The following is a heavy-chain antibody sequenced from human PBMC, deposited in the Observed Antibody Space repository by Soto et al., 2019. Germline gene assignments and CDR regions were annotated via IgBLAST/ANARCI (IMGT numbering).Heavy chain of an antibody. CDR2: MSATGGST. Sequence: EVQLLESGGDLIQPGGSLRLSCAASGFSFSSYSMSWVRQVPGQGLEWVSGMSATGGSTYYADSVKGRCTTSRDNSRKTLYLPMNSLGGDDTAVYYCAKCWGDTRQPSAFDIWGLGTMVTVSA. D-gene: IGHD5-18*01. V-gene: IGHV3-23*01. CDR3: AKCWGDTRQPSAFDI. CDR1: GFSFSSYS. J-gene: IGHJ3*02.